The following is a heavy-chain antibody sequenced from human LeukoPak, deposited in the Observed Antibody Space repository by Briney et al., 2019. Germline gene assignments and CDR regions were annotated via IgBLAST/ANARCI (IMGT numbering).Heavy chain of an antibody. J-gene: IGHJ4*02. V-gene: IGHV1-3*01. D-gene: IGHD6-13*01. CDR2: INAGNGNT. CDR1: GYTFTSYA. CDR3: AREHSTSWSDLDY. Sequence: ASVKVSCKASGYTFTSYAMHWVRQAPGQRLEWMGWINAGNGNTKYSQKFQGRVTFTRDTSASTAYMELSSLRSEDTAVYYCAREHSTSWSDLDYWGQGTLVIVSS.